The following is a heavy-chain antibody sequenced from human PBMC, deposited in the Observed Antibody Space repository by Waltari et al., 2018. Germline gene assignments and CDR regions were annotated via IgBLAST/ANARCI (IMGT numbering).Heavy chain of an antibody. J-gene: IGHJ6*03. V-gene: IGHV4-4*07. CDR2: IYTSGST. D-gene: IGHD3-10*01. CDR1: GGSISSYY. Sequence: QVQLQESGPGLVKPSETLSLTCTVSGGSISSYYWSWIRQPAGKGLEWIGRIYTSGSTNYNPPLKSRVTMSVDTSKNQFSLKLSSVTAADTAVYYCARGPPRGSGVYYYYYYYMDVWGKGTTVTISS. CDR3: ARGPPRGSGVYYYYYYYMDV.